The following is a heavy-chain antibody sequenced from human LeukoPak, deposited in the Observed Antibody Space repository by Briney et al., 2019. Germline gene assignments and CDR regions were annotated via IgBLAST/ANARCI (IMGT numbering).Heavy chain of an antibody. J-gene: IGHJ4*02. D-gene: IGHD4-23*01. CDR1: SGSIDSGRYY. V-gene: IGHV4-30-4*01. CDR2: IYYSGST. CDR3: ARGSDYGGKSRHIRLYYFDY. Sequence: PSQTLSLTCTVSSGSIDSGRYYWSWIRQPPGKGLEWIGYIYYSGSTDYSPSLKGRVIISVDTSKNQFSLKLSSVTAADTAVYYCARGSDYGGKSRHIRLYYFDYWGQGTLVTVSS.